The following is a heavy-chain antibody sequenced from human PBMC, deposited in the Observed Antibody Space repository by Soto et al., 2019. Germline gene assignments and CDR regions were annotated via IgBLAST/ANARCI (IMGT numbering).Heavy chain of an antibody. CDR3: ARNSDGILDD. CDR2: ISHSSTHI. CDR1: GLSLSSYS. V-gene: IGHV3-21*01. Sequence: GPLRLCCEASGLSLSSYSMSWVRQAPGKGLEWLSSISHSSTHIYYADSLKGRINISRDNAKNSVYLQVNSLRVEDTAIYYCARNSDGILDDWGPGTLVTVSS. J-gene: IGHJ4*02. D-gene: IGHD5-18*01.